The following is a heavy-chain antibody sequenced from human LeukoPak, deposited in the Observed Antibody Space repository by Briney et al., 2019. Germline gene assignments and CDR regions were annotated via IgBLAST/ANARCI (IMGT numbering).Heavy chain of an antibody. Sequence: GGSLRLSCAASGFTFSSYAMHWVRQAPGKGLEWVAVISYDGSNKYYADSVKGRFTISRDNSKNTLYLQMNSLRAEDTAVYYCARDGGTSGSSSFDYWGQGTLVTVSS. V-gene: IGHV3-30-3*01. J-gene: IGHJ4*02. CDR1: GFTFSSYA. CDR3: ARDGGTSGSSSFDY. D-gene: IGHD6-6*01. CDR2: ISYDGSNK.